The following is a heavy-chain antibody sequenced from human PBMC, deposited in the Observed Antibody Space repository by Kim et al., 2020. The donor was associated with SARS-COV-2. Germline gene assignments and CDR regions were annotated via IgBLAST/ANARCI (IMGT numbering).Heavy chain of an antibody. V-gene: IGHV4-34*01. CDR3: ARGRAGVVPSPIMGLGPYYDYYALDV. CDR1: VGSFSDYD. CDR2: INPNGAT. Sequence: SETLSLTCAVYVGSFSDYDWTWIRQSPGKGLEWIGEINPNGATNYNPSLKSRVAMSVDTSKNQFSLKVKSVTGADTAVYFCARGRAGVVPSPIMGLGPYYDYYALDVWGQGTTVSVSS. D-gene: IGHD3-3*01. J-gene: IGHJ6*02.